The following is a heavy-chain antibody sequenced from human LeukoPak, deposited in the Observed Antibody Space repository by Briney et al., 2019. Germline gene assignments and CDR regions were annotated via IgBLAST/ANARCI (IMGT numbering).Heavy chain of an antibody. Sequence: SETLSLTCTVSGGSISSYYWSWIRQPPGKGLEWIGSIYHSGSTSYNPSLKSRLTISVDTSKNQFSLKLNFVTAADTAMYYCARMFRSSWYINWFDPGGQGTLVTVSA. CDR2: IYHSGST. D-gene: IGHD6-13*01. V-gene: IGHV4-59*08. CDR1: GGSISSYY. CDR3: ARMFRSSWYINWFDP. J-gene: IGHJ5*02.